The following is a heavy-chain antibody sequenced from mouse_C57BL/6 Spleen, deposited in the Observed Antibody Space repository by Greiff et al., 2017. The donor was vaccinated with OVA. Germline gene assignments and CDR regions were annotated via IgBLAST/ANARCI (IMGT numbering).Heavy chain of an antibody. V-gene: IGHV1-82*01. Sequence: QVQLQQSGPELVKPGASVKISCKASGYAFSSSWMNWVKQRPGKGLEWIGRIYPGDGDTNYNGKFKGKATLTADKSSSTAYMQLSSLTSEDSAVYFCARSLITTVAFNYFDYWGQGTTLTVSS. CDR1: GYAFSSSW. CDR3: ARSLITTVAFNYFDY. J-gene: IGHJ2*01. D-gene: IGHD1-1*01. CDR2: IYPGDGDT.